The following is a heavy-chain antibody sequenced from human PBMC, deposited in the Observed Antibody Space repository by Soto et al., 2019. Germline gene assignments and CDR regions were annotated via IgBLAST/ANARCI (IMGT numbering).Heavy chain of an antibody. D-gene: IGHD2-8*02. V-gene: IGHV3-43*01. CDR1: GFTFNNFT. Sequence: EVQLVESGGVVVQPGGSLRLSCAASGFTFNNFTMHWVRQAPGKGLELVSLITWDGDRTYYADSVKGRFTVSRDNSKNSLYLQLNSLRTDDTALYYCAKASTGGVNTASHLIFYYWGQGTLVTVSS. J-gene: IGHJ4*02. CDR3: AKASTGGVNTASHLIFYY. CDR2: ITWDGDRT.